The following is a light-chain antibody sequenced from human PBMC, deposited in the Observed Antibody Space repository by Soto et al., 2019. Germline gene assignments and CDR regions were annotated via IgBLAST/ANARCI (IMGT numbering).Light chain of an antibody. J-gene: IGKJ1*01. CDR2: EAS. V-gene: IGKV2-29*03. CDR1: QRLEHSDGKTY. CDR3: QQYNTYPWT. Sequence: LLTQHPHDLSFPPRHSPSISCKSSQRLEHSDGKTYLYWYLQRPGQPPQALMYEASSRFSGVPDRFSGSGSGTDFTLKISRVEAEDVGVYYCQQYNTYPWTFGQGTKVDI.